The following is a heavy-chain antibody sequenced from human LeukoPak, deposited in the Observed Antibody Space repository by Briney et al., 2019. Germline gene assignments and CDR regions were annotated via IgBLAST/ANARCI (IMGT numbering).Heavy chain of an antibody. Sequence: SETLSLTCAVYGGSFSGYYWSWIRQPPGKGLEWIGEINHSGSTNYNPSLKSRVTISVDTSKNQFSLKLSSVTAADTAVYYCERGRFGYSSGWYAGYFDYWGQGTLVTVSS. CDR1: GGSFSGYY. D-gene: IGHD6-19*01. V-gene: IGHV4-34*01. CDR2: INHSGST. CDR3: ERGRFGYSSGWYAGYFDY. J-gene: IGHJ4*02.